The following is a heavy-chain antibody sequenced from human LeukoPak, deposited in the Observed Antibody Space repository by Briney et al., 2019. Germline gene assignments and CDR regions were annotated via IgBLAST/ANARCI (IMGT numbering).Heavy chain of an antibody. CDR3: ARHRGGNGWVLDY. CDR1: GYSFTTYW. J-gene: IGHJ4*02. Sequence: PGESLKISCKGSGYSFTTYWIGWVRPMPGKGLEWMGVIYPGDSDTRYSPSFQGHITISADKSITTAYLQWGSLKASDTAMYYCARHRGGNGWVLDYWGQGTLVTVSS. D-gene: IGHD6-19*01. CDR2: IYPGDSDT. V-gene: IGHV5-51*01.